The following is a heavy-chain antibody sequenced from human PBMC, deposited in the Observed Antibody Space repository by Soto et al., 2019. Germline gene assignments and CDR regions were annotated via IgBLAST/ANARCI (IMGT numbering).Heavy chain of an antibody. Sequence: GASVKVSCKTSGFMFTSSAVQWVRQARGQRLEWIGWLVVGSGNTHYAQHFQERVTLTRDMSTGTAYMELSSLRSADMAVYYCAREGSYSAHNFAHGIQLWSFDYWGQGALVTVSS. V-gene: IGHV1-58*01. CDR1: GFMFTSSA. J-gene: IGHJ4*02. CDR3: AREGSYSAHNFAHGIQLWSFDY. CDR2: LVVGSGNT. D-gene: IGHD5-18*01.